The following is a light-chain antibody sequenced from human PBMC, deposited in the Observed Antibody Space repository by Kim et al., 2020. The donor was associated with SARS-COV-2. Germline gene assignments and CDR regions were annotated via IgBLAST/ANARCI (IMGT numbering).Light chain of an antibody. CDR1: QNIFTY. CDR2: DAS. J-gene: IGKJ5*01. CDR3: QQRANWPIT. V-gene: IGKV3-11*01. Sequence: LSPGDRGNLSCRAIQNIFTYLAWYQQKPGQSPRLLIYDASKRATGIPTRFSGSGSGTEFTLTINSLEAEDFAVYYCQQRANWPITFGQGTRLEIK.